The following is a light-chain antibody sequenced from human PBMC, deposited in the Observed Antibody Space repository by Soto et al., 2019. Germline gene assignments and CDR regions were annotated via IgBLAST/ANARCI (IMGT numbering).Light chain of an antibody. J-gene: IGLJ1*01. V-gene: IGLV2-14*03. CDR3: TSHTSSGSLV. CDR1: SSDVGAYNF. CDR2: DVS. Sequence: QSALTQPASVSGSPGQSITISCTGTSSDVGAYNFVSWYQRHPGKAPKLMIYDVSNRPSGVSNRISGSKSGNTASLTISGLQAEDEADYYCTSHTSSGSLVFGTGTKLTVL.